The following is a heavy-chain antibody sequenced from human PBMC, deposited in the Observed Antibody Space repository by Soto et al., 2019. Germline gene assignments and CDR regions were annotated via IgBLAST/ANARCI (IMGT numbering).Heavy chain of an antibody. Sequence: QVQLQESGPGLVKPSQTLSLTCTVSGGSISSGDYYWSWIRQPPGKGLGWIGYIYYSGSTYYHPSLKSRVTISVDTSKNQFSLQLSSVTAADTAVYYCARAQGSGFLVSWGQGTLVTVSS. CDR2: IYYSGST. CDR1: GGSISSGDYY. CDR3: ARAQGSGFLVS. D-gene: IGHD3-10*01. V-gene: IGHV4-30-4*01. J-gene: IGHJ4*02.